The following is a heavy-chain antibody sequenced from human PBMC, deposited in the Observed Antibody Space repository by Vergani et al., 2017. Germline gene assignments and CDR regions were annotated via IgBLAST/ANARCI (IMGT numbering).Heavy chain of an antibody. Sequence: QVQLVESGGGVVQPGGSLRLSCAASGFTFSTYGMHWVRQAPGKGLEWVAFIRYDGSNKFYVDSVKGRFTISRDNSENTLYLQMSGLRAEDTAVYYCAILLGTKPGWLVPYSDAFDIWGQGTMVTVSS. V-gene: IGHV3-30*02. D-gene: IGHD6-19*01. CDR2: IRYDGSNK. CDR1: GFTFSTYG. J-gene: IGHJ3*02. CDR3: AILLGTKPGWLVPYSDAFDI.